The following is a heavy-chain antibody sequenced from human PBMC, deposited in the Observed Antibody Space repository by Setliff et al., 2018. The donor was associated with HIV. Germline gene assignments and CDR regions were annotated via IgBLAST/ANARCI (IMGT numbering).Heavy chain of an antibody. J-gene: IGHJ4*02. CDR2: IYSDGST. D-gene: IGHD6-25*01. Sequence: GGSLRLSCAASGFTVSSSYMAWVRQAPGKGLEWVSTIYSDGSTYHRDSVKGRSTLSRDNSKNTVYLQVGSLRPDDTAMYYCARSRPYNSALDYWGQGTLVTVSS. V-gene: IGHV3-66*02. CDR1: GFTVSSSY. CDR3: ARSRPYNSALDY.